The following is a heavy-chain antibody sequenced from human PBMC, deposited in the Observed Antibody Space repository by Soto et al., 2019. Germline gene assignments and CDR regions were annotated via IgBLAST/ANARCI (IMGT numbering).Heavy chain of an antibody. CDR1: GFTFSDYY. V-gene: IGHV3-11*01. J-gene: IGHJ4*02. CDR3: ARDRDYSNSFDY. CDR2: ISTSGDSI. D-gene: IGHD4-4*01. Sequence: QVQLVESGGGLVKPGGSLRLSCAASGFTFSDYYMSWIRQAPGKGLEWVSYISTSGDSIYYADSVKGRFTISRDNAKNSLFLQMYSLRAEDTAVYYCARDRDYSNSFDYWGQGTLVTVSS.